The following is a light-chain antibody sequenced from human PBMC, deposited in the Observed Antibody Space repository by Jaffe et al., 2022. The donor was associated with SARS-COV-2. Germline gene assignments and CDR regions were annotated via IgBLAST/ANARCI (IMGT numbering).Light chain of an antibody. J-gene: IGLJ1*01. CDR3: CSYATSSTFYV. V-gene: IGLV2-23*02. Sequence: QSALTQPASVSGSPGQSITISCTGTSSDVGSYNLVSWYQQHPGKAPKLMIYEVSKRPSGVSHRFSGSKSGNTASLTISGLQAEDEADYYCCSYATSSTFYVFGTGTKVTVL. CDR2: EVS. CDR1: SSDVGSYNL.